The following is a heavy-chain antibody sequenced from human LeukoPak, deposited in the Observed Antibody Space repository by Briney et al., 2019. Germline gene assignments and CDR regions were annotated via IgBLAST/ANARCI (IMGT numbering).Heavy chain of an antibody. V-gene: IGHV3-23*01. D-gene: IGHD3-10*01. CDR2: INPSGGDT. CDR3: AKAYNYGSGSYYSFFDN. Sequence: PGGSLRLSCAASGITLSNYAMSWVRQAPGKGLEWVSTINPSGGDTYYADSVRGRFTISRDNSKKTLYLQMDSLRAEDTAVYYCAKAYNYGSGSYYSFFDNWGQGTLVTVSS. CDR1: GITLSNYA. J-gene: IGHJ4*02.